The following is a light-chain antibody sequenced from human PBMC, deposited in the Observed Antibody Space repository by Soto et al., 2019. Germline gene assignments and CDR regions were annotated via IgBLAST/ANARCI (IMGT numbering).Light chain of an antibody. CDR3: YSATDNVVV. V-gene: IGLV3-27*01. Sequence: SYELTQPSSVSVSPGQTARITCSGDVLTKKYARWFQQKPGQAPVLLIFKDTERPSAIPERFSGSSSGTTVTLTISGAHVEDEADYYCYSATDNVVVFGGGTKLTVL. J-gene: IGLJ2*01. CDR2: KDT. CDR1: VLTKKY.